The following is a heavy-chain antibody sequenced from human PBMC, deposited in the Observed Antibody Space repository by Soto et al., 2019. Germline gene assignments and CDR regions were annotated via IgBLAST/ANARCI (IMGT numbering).Heavy chain of an antibody. Sequence: ASVKVSCKASGGTFSTYTFSWVRQAPGQGLEWMGRIIPIFGTPYYAQKFQGRVTITADKSTSTVYMELSSLGSDDTAVYFCARGLECRGYCLDKPTWFGPWGQGTLVTVSA. CDR2: IIPIFGTP. CDR1: GGTFSTYT. J-gene: IGHJ5*02. CDR3: ARGLECRGYCLDKPTWFGP. D-gene: IGHD2-15*01. V-gene: IGHV1-69*06.